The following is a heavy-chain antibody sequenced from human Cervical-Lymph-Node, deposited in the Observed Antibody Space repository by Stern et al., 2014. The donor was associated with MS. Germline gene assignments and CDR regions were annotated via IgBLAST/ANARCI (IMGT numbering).Heavy chain of an antibody. V-gene: IGHV3-11*06. CDR3: ARGYSSGWYAGSDY. J-gene: IGHJ4*02. CDR1: GFSFSDYY. D-gene: IGHD6-19*01. CDR2: ISGSTSYT. Sequence: VQLVESGGGLVKPGGSLRLSCAASGFSFSDYYMSWIRQAPGKGLEWVTYISGSTSYTKYADSVKGRFTISRDNTKNSLYLQMNILSAEDTAVYYCARGYSSGWYAGSDYWGQGSLVTVSS.